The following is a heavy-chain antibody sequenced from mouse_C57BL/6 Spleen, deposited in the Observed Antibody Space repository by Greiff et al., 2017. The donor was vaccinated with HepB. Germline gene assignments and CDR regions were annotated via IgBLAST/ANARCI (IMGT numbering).Heavy chain of an antibody. CDR2: ISSGSSTI. CDR1: GFTFSDYG. V-gene: IGHV5-17*01. Sequence: EVHLVESGGGLVKPGGSLKLSCAASGFTFSDYGMHWVRQAPEKGLEWVAYISSGSSTIYYADTVKGRFTISRDKTKNTLFLQMTSLRSEDTAMYYCARPMITTRVYYYAMDYWGQGTSVTVSS. CDR3: ARPMITTRVYYYAMDY. D-gene: IGHD2-4*01. J-gene: IGHJ4*01.